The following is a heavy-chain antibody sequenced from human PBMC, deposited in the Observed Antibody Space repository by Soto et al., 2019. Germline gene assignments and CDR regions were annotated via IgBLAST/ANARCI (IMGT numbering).Heavy chain of an antibody. Sequence: SETLSLTCTVSGGCISSRSYYWGWIRQPPGKGLEWIGSIYYSGSTYYNPSLKSRVTISVDTSKNQFSLKLSSVTAADTAVYYCASQGVLRFLEWLSSANWFDPWGQGTLVTVSS. CDR2: IYYSGST. V-gene: IGHV4-39*01. CDR3: ASQGVLRFLEWLSSANWFDP. J-gene: IGHJ5*02. CDR1: GGCISSRSYY. D-gene: IGHD3-3*01.